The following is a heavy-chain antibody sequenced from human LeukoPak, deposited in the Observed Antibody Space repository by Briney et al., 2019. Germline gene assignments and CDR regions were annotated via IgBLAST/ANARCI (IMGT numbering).Heavy chain of an antibody. J-gene: IGHJ3*02. CDR3: ARGSLMNHYDAFDI. Sequence: ASVKVSCKASGYTFTNYDINWVRQATGQGLEWMGWMNPNSGNTGYAQKFQGRVTITRNTSISTAYMELSSLRSEDTAVCYCARGSLMNHYDAFDIWGQGTMVTVSS. CDR2: MNPNSGNT. V-gene: IGHV1-8*03. CDR1: GYTFTNYD.